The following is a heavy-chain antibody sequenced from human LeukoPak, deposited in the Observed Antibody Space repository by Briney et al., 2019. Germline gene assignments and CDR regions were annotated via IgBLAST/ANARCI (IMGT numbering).Heavy chain of an antibody. CDR2: INWNGGST. J-gene: IGHJ3*01. V-gene: IGHV3-20*04. Sequence: PGGSLRLSCAASGFTFDDYGMSWVRQAPGKGLEWVSGINWNGGSTGYADSVKGRFTISRDNAKNSLYLQMNSLRAEDTALYYCARDVVFEMGYSDGFDLWGQGTMVFVSS. CDR3: ARDVVFEMGYSDGFDL. D-gene: IGHD2-15*01. CDR1: GFTFDDYG.